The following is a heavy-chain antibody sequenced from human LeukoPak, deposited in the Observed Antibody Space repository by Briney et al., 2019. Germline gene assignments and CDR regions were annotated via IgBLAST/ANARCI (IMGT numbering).Heavy chain of an antibody. Sequence: GGSLRLSCAASGFTFSSYAMSWVRQAPGKGLEWVSAISGSGGSTYYADSVKGRFTISRDNSKNTLYLQMNSLRAEDTAVYYCAKDHVQVYYDSSGYAFDIWGQGTMVTVSS. D-gene: IGHD3-22*01. V-gene: IGHV3-23*01. CDR1: GFTFSSYA. CDR2: ISGSGGST. J-gene: IGHJ3*02. CDR3: AKDHVQVYYDSSGYAFDI.